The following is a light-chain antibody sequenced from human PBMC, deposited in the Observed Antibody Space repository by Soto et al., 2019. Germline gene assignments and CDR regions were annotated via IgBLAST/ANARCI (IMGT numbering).Light chain of an antibody. CDR2: DVS. CDR3: SSYTSSSTLGV. Sequence: QSVLTQPASVSRSPGQSITISCTGTSSDVGGYNYVSWYQQHPGKAPKLMIYDVSNRPSGGSNRFSGSKSGNTASLTISGRQAEDEADYYGSSYTSSSTLGVFGAGTKVTV. V-gene: IGLV2-14*01. J-gene: IGLJ1*01. CDR1: SSDVGGYNY.